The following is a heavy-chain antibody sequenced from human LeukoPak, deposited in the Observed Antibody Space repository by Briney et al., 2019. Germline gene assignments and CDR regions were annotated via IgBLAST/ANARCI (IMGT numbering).Heavy chain of an antibody. CDR3: AIHQYYDFWSGYYLDYYYYMDV. D-gene: IGHD3-3*01. Sequence: PSETLSLTCTVYGGSFSDYSWSWIRQPPGKGLEWIGEINHSGGTNNNPSLKSRVIMSVDTSKNQFSLKLSSVTAADTAVYYCAIHQYYDFWSGYYLDYYYYMDVWGKGTTVTVSS. J-gene: IGHJ6*03. V-gene: IGHV4-34*01. CDR2: INHSGGT. CDR1: GGSFSDYS.